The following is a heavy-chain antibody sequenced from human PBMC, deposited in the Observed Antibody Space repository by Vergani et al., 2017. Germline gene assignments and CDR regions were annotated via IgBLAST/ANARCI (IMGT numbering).Heavy chain of an antibody. CDR1: GDSISSNNC. CDR3: AKVGRSEVAGTFGAFDI. CDR2: IYHSGST. D-gene: IGHD6-19*01. J-gene: IGHJ3*02. Sequence: QVQLQESGPGLVKPPGTLSLTCAVSGDSISSNNCWTWVRQPPGKGLEWIGSIYHSGSTYYNPSLKSRVTISVDTSKNQFSLKLNSVTAADTAVYYCAKVGRSEVAGTFGAFDIWGQGTMVTVSS. V-gene: IGHV4-4*03.